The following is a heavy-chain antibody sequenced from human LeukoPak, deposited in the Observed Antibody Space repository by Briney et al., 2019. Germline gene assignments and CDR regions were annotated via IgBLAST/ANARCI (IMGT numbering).Heavy chain of an antibody. J-gene: IGHJ4*02. V-gene: IGHV1-8*01. D-gene: IGHD6-19*01. CDR3: ARGGYSSGSIDY. Sequence: ASVKVSCKASGYTFTSYDINWVRQATGQGLEWMGWMNPNSGNTGYAQKFQGRVTMTRNTSISTAYMELSSLRSKDTAVYYCARGGYSSGSIDYWGQGTLVTVSS. CDR2: MNPNSGNT. CDR1: GYTFTSYD.